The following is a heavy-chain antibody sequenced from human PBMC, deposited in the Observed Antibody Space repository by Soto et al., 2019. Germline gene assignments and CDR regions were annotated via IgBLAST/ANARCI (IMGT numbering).Heavy chain of an antibody. V-gene: IGHV1-18*01. CDR1: GYTFTSYF. CDR2: ISAYNGNT. J-gene: IGHJ6*02. CDR3: ARQNYYSGMDV. Sequence: EASVKVSCKASGYTFTSYFITWVRQAPGQGLEWMGWISAYNGNTNYAQMIQGRVTMTTDTSTATAYMEMRSLGSDDTAVYYCARQNYYSGMDVWGQGTTVTVSS.